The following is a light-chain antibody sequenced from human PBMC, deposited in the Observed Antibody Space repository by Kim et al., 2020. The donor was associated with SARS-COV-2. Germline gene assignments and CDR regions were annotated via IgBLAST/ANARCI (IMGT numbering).Light chain of an antibody. Sequence: QRVTISCTGTSANIGAYYDVHWYQQRPGRAPQLLIHGNTNRPSGVPDRFSGSKSGTSASLDITGLQAEDEAVYYCQSYDRSLSGSVFGGGTQLTVL. CDR2: GNT. CDR3: QSYDRSLSGSV. J-gene: IGLJ2*01. CDR1: SANIGAYYD. V-gene: IGLV1-40*01.